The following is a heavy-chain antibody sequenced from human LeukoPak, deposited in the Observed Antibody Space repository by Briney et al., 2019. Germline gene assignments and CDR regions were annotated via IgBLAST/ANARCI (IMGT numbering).Heavy chain of an antibody. Sequence: GASVKVSCKASGYTFTSYAMHWVRQAPGQRLEWMGWINAGNGNTKYSQEFQGRVTMTEDTSTDTAYMELSSLRSEDTAVYYCATVRLRRGYSGYDYFYFDYWGQGTLVTVSS. CDR3: ATVRLRRGYSGYDYFYFDY. J-gene: IGHJ4*02. CDR1: GYTFTSYA. CDR2: INAGNGNT. V-gene: IGHV1-3*03. D-gene: IGHD5-12*01.